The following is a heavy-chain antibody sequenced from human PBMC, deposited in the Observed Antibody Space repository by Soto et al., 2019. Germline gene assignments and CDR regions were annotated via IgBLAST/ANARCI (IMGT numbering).Heavy chain of an antibody. V-gene: IGHV3-7*01. D-gene: IGHD3-22*01. J-gene: IGHJ6*02. CDR3: ARAPGDYYDSSGYFFFYYGMDV. CDR1: GFTFSSYW. CDR2: IKQDGSEK. Sequence: EVQLVESGGGLVQPGGSLRLSCAASGFTFSSYWMSWVRQAPGKGLEWVANIKQDGSEKYYVDSVKGRFTISRDNAKNSLYLQMNSLRAEDTAVYYCARAPGDYYDSSGYFFFYYGMDVWGQGTTVTVSS.